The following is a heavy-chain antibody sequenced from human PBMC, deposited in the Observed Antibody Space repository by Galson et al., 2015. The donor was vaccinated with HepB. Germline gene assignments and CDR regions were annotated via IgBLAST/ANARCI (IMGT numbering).Heavy chain of an antibody. CDR1: GFTFSSYG. Sequence: SLRLSCAASGFTFSSYGMHWVRQAPGKGLEWVALTSHDGSHKYYAGSVKGRFTISRDNSKNTLDLQMNSLRPEDTAVYYCAKVGCSRRLGVGAFDIWGQGTMGTVPS. CDR3: AKVGCSRRLGVGAFDI. J-gene: IGHJ3*02. CDR2: TSHDGSHK. D-gene: IGHD6-13*01. V-gene: IGHV3-30*18.